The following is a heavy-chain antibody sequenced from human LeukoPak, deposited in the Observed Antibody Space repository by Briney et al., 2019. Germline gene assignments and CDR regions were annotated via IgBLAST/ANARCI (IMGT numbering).Heavy chain of an antibody. J-gene: IGHJ4*02. CDR3: ATDLGGEGYCSGGSCWLDY. D-gene: IGHD2-15*01. CDR2: IYSGGST. V-gene: IGHV3-66*01. Sequence: PGGSLRLSCAASGFTVSSNYMSWVRQAPGKGLEWVSVIYSGGSTYYADSVKGRFTISRDNSRNTLYLQMNSLRAEDTAVYYCATDLGGEGYCSGGSCWLDYWGQGTLVTVSS. CDR1: GFTVSSNY.